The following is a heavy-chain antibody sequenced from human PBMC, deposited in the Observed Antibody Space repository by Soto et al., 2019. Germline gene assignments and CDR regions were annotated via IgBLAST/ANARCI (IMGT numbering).Heavy chain of an antibody. J-gene: IGHJ4*02. V-gene: IGHV4-4*07. CDR3: ARGGRNYYDSSGYYHFFDY. Sequence: SETLSLTCTVSGGSISSHYWSWIRQPAGKGLEWIVRIYTSGSTNYNPSLKSRVTMSVDTSKNQFSLKLSSVTAADTAVYYCARGGRNYYDSSGYYHFFDYWGQGTLVTVSS. D-gene: IGHD3-22*01. CDR1: GGSISSHY. CDR2: IYTSGST.